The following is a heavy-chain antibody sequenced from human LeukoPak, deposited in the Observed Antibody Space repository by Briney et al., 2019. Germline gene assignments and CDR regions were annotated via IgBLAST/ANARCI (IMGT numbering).Heavy chain of an antibody. CDR2: IYTSGST. CDR1: GGSISSYY. CDR3: ARRQCTGGYCYSNY. Sequence: PSETLSLTCTVSGGSISSYYWSWIRQPAGKGLEWIGRIYTSGSTNYNPSLKSRVTMSVDTSKNQFSLKLTSVTAADTAVYYCARRQCTGGYCYSNYWGQGTLVTVSS. J-gene: IGHJ4*02. V-gene: IGHV4-4*07. D-gene: IGHD2-21*01.